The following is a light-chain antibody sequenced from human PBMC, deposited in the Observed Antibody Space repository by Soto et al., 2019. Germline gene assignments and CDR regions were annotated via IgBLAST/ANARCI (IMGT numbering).Light chain of an antibody. CDR2: AAS. V-gene: IGKV1D-8*01. CDR3: PQYYRFPYT. Sequence: VIWMTQSPSLLSASTGDRVTLSCRVSQGMSHYLAWYQQKPGKAPELLIYAASTLQSGVPSRFSGSGSGTDFTLTISCLQSEDFATYYCPQYYRFPYTFGQGTRLEIK. CDR1: QGMSHY. J-gene: IGKJ2*01.